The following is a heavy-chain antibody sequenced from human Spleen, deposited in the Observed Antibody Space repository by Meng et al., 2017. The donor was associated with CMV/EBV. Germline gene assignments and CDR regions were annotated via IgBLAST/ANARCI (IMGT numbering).Heavy chain of an antibody. CDR1: GASFSDFY. CDR2: IYYSGST. D-gene: IGHD3-10*01. V-gene: IGHV4-30-4*08. J-gene: IGHJ4*02. CDR3: ARAPEDYGSGSPRQ. Sequence: SETLSLTCAVSGASFSDFYWSWIRQSPGKGLEWIGYIYYSGSTYYNPSLKSRVSISVDTSKNQFSLKLSSVTAADTAVYYCARAPEDYGSGSPRQWGQGTLVTVSS.